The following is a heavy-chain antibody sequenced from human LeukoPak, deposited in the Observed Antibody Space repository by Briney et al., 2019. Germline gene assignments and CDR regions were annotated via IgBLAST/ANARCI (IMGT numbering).Heavy chain of an antibody. J-gene: IGHJ4*02. CDR2: ISYDGSNK. CDR1: GFTFSSYG. V-gene: IGHV3-30*03. D-gene: IGHD3-22*01. CDR3: AIDLNYYDGSGYNY. Sequence: GGSLRLSCAASGFTFSSYGMHWVRQAPGKGLEWVAVISYDGSNKYYADSVKGRFTISRDNSKNTLYLQMNSLRAEDTAVYYCAIDLNYYDGSGYNYWGQGTLVTVSS.